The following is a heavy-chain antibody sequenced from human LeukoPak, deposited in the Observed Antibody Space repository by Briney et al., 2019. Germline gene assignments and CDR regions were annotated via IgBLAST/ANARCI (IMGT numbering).Heavy chain of an antibody. J-gene: IGHJ4*02. CDR2: IIPILGIA. CDR1: GGTFSSYA. Sequence: SVKVSCKASGGTFSSYAISWVRQAPGQGLEWMGRIIPILGIANYAQKFQGRVTITTDKSTSTAYMELSSLRSEDTAVYYCARVSAMAMGPFDYWGQGTLVTVSS. V-gene: IGHV1-69*04. D-gene: IGHD5-18*01. CDR3: ARVSAMAMGPFDY.